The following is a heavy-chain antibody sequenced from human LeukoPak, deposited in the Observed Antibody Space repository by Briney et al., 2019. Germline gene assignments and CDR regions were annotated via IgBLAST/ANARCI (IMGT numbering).Heavy chain of an antibody. D-gene: IGHD6-19*01. J-gene: IGHJ4*02. CDR3: ARGAAVAISL. Sequence: GGSLRLSCAASGFTFSSYAIHWVRQAPGKGLEWVAFVSFDGSDKYYADSVKGRFTISRDISKNTLYLQMNNLRVEDTALYYCARGAAVAISLWGQGTLVTVSS. CDR1: GFTFSSYA. CDR2: VSFDGSDK. V-gene: IGHV3-30*04.